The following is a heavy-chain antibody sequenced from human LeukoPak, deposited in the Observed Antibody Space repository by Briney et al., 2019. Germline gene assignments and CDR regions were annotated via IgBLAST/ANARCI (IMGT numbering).Heavy chain of an antibody. Sequence: ASVKISCKVSGYTSTDYYVHWVQQAPGKGLEWMGLIDPEDGETIYAEEFQSRVSITADTSTDTAYMELSSLRFDDTAVYYCATGHITGGTGFDYWGQGTLVTVSS. V-gene: IGHV1-69-2*01. CDR3: ATGHITGGTGFDY. J-gene: IGHJ4*02. CDR2: IDPEDGET. CDR1: GYTSTDYY. D-gene: IGHD1-20*01.